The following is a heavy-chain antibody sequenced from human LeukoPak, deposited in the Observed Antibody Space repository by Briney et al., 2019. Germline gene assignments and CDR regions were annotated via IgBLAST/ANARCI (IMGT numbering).Heavy chain of an antibody. V-gene: IGHV4-39*01. CDR3: AGRITIFGVVTFDY. D-gene: IGHD3-3*01. CDR2: IYYSGST. J-gene: IGHJ4*02. Sequence: PSETLSLTCTVSGGSISSSSYYWGWIRQPPGKGLEWIGSIYYSGSTYYNPSLKSRVTISVDTSKNQFSLKLSSVTAADTAVYYCAGRITIFGVVTFDYWGQGTLVTVSS. CDR1: GGSISSSSYY.